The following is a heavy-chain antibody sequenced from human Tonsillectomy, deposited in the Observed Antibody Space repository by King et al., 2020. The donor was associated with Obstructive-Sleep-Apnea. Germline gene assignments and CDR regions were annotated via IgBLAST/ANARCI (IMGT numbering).Heavy chain of an antibody. V-gene: IGHV1-18*04. CDR3: ARDLGEPISGWFDP. D-gene: IGHD1-26*01. CDR2: ISVSNGST. Sequence: VQLVQSGSEVKKPGASVKVSCKASGYTFTSNDITWVQQAPGQGLEWMGWISVSNGSTNYAQKFQGRVTMTTETSTRTAYMELRSLRSDDTATYYCARDLGEPISGWFDPWGQGTLVTVSS. J-gene: IGHJ5*02. CDR1: GYTFTSND.